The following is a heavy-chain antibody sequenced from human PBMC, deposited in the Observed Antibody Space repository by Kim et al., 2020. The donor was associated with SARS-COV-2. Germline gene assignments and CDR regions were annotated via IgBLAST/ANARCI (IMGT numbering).Heavy chain of an antibody. CDR1: GFTFTNYA. D-gene: IGHD6-13*01. J-gene: IGHJ4*02. V-gene: IGHV3-23*01. Sequence: GGSLRLSCAASGFTFTNYAMGWVRQAPGKGLDWVSFISVGDIAYYADSVKGRFSISRDNSKNTVYLQMNRLSADDTAIYYWARGLVGYSSIWADYFDFWGLGTLVTVSS. CDR3: ARGLVGYSSIWADYFDF. CDR2: ISVGDIA.